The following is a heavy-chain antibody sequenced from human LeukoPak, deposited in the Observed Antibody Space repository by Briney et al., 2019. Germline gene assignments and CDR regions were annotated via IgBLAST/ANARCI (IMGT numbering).Heavy chain of an antibody. J-gene: IGHJ4*02. CDR2: MYYRGPT. CDR3: TSLFSASGTFDS. D-gene: IGHD3-10*01. V-gene: IGHV4-61*05. CDR1: GYSISSGYY. Sequence: PSETLFLTCTVSGYSISSGYYWGWIRQPPGKGLEWIGYMYYRGPTTYNPSLESRVTISLDTSKTQFSLNLASVTAADTAVYYCTSLFSASGTFDSWGQGTLVAVSS.